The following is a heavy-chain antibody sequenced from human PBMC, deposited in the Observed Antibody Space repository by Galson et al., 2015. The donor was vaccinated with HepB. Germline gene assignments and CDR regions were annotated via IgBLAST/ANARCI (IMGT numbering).Heavy chain of an antibody. CDR2: IIPILGIA. J-gene: IGHJ6*03. CDR1: GGTFSSYA. Sequence: SVKVSCKASGGTFSSYAISWVRQAPGQGLEWMGRIIPILGIANYAQKFQGRVTITADKSTSTAYMELSSLRSEDTAVYYCARDGVPAAISQTIYYYYYYMDVWGKGTTVTVSS. D-gene: IGHD2-2*01. CDR3: ARDGVPAAISQTIYYYYYYMDV. V-gene: IGHV1-69*04.